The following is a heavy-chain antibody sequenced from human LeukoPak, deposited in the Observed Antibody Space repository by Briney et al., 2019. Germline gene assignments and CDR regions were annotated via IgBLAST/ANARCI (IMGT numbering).Heavy chain of an antibody. CDR3: ARATYYDGSGYSADY. D-gene: IGHD3-22*01. CDR1: GFTFSTYS. J-gene: IGHJ4*02. Sequence: GGSLRLSCAASGFTFSTYSMNWVRQAPGKGLEWVSYVSRSSATMYYADSVKGRFTISRDNAKNSLYLQMNSLRAEDTAVYYCARATYYDGSGYSADYWGQGALVTVSS. V-gene: IGHV3-48*01. CDR2: VSRSSATM.